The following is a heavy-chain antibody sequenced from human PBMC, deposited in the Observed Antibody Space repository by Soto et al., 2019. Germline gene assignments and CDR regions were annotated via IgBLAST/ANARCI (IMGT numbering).Heavy chain of an antibody. V-gene: IGHV4-59*01. Sequence: SETLSLTCTVSGDSISSYYWSWIRQPPGKGLEWIGYIYYSGSTNYNPSLKSRVTIAVDTSKNQFSLKLSSVTAADTAVYYCARVMEDCSSTSCYLNPYYYYYGMDVWAQGTTVTVS. CDR2: IYYSGST. CDR3: ARVMEDCSSTSCYLNPYYYYYGMDV. CDR1: GDSISSYY. D-gene: IGHD2-2*01. J-gene: IGHJ6*02.